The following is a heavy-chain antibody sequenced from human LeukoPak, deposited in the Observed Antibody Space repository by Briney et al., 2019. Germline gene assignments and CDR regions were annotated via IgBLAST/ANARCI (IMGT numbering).Heavy chain of an antibody. Sequence: SETLSLTCTASGGSISSYYWSWIRRPPGKGLEWIWYIYYSGSTNYNPSLKSRVTISLDTSKNQFSLKLSSVTAADTAVYYCARHTMVRGVITFDYWGQGTLVTVSS. J-gene: IGHJ4*02. CDR3: ARHTMVRGVITFDY. CDR1: GGSISSYY. CDR2: IYYSGST. V-gene: IGHV4-59*08. D-gene: IGHD3-10*01.